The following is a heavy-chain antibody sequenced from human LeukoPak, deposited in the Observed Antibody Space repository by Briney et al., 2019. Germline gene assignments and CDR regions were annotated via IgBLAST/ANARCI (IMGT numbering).Heavy chain of an antibody. J-gene: IGHJ6*03. CDR1: GFIFDDYA. CDR2: ISWNSGTI. Sequence: GGSLRLSCAASGFIFDDYAMHWVRQAPGKGLEWVSGISWNSGTIGYADSVKGRFTISRDNAKNSLYLQMNSLRAEDTALYYCAKDAGGYYYYYMGVWGKGATVTISS. V-gene: IGHV3-9*01. CDR3: AKDAGGYYYYYMGV.